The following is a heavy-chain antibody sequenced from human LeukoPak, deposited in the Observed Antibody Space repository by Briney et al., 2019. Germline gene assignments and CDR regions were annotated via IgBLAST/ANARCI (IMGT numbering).Heavy chain of an antibody. Sequence: GSLRLSCAASGFTFSSYEMNWVRQAPGKGLEWIGEINHSGSTNYNPSLKSRVTISVDTSKNQFSLKLSSVTAADTAVYCCARRGRRTINTYYYDSSARRSDAFDIWGQGTMVTVSS. D-gene: IGHD3-22*01. CDR2: INHSGST. V-gene: IGHV4-34*01. CDR1: GFTFSSYE. CDR3: ARRGRRTINTYYYDSSARRSDAFDI. J-gene: IGHJ3*02.